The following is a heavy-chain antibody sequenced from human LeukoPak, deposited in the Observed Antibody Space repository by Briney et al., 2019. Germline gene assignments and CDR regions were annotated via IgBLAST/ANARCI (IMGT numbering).Heavy chain of an antibody. CDR1: GFTFSSYG. V-gene: IGHV3-30*03. J-gene: IGHJ3*01. D-gene: IGHD6-6*01. CDR3: ARSSYSSSSSV. Sequence: GGSLRLSCAASGFTFSSYGMHWVRQAPGKGLEWVAVISYDGSNKYYADSVKGRFTISRDNSKNTLYLQMNSLRAEDTAVYYCARSSYSSSSSVWGQGTMVTVSS. CDR2: ISYDGSNK.